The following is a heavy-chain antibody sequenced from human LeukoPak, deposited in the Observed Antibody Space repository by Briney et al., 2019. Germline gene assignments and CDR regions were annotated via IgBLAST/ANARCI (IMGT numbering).Heavy chain of an antibody. CDR2: INPDNGGT. Sequence: ASVKVSCKASGYTFTGYYMHWVRQAPGQGLEWMGWINPDNGGTNYAQKFQGRVTMTRDMSISTAYMELSSLRSEDTAVYYCARSPSDWGYWYFDLWGRGTLVTVSS. CDR3: ARSPSDWGYWYFDL. J-gene: IGHJ2*01. CDR1: GYTFTGYY. D-gene: IGHD3/OR15-3a*01. V-gene: IGHV1-2*02.